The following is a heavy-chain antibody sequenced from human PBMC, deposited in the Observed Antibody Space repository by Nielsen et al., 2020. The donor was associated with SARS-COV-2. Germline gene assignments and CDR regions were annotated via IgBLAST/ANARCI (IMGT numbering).Heavy chain of an antibody. CDR3: ARDLAPGYSSSWYWFDP. Sequence: GSLRLSCAASGFTFNNHGMSWVRQAPGKGLEWVSGLNWNGGSTGYADSVKGRYTISRDNAKNSLYMQMNSLRAEDTALYHCARDLAPGYSSSWYWFDPWGQGTLVTVSS. V-gene: IGHV3-20*01. D-gene: IGHD6-13*01. J-gene: IGHJ5*02. CDR2: LNWNGGST. CDR1: GFTFNNHG.